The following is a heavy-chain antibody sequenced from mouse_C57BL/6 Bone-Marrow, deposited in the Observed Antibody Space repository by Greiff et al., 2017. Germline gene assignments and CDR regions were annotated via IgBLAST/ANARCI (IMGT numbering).Heavy chain of an antibody. CDR3: ARMTTVVATDY. CDR2: IWWDDDK. V-gene: IGHV8-8*01. D-gene: IGHD1-1*01. J-gene: IGHJ2*01. CDR1: GFSLSTFGMG. Sequence: QVTLKESGPGILQPSQTLSLTCSFSGFSLSTFGMGVGWIRQPSGKGLGWLAHIWWDDDKYYNPALKSRLTNSKDTSKNQVFLKIANADTADTATDFCARMTTVVATDYWGQGTTLTVSS.